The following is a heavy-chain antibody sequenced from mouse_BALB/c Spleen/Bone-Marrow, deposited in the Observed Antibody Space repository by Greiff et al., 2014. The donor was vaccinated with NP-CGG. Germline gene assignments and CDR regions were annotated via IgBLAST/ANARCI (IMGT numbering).Heavy chain of an antibody. Sequence: EVKLVESGGGLVKPGGSLRLSCAASGFTFSAYSMSWVRQTPEKRLEWVATISSGGHDTYYSESVKGRFTNSRDNVKNTLYLQMDSLRSVDSAVYYCSKDGGYDYSYYFDYWGQGTTLTVSS. CDR2: ISSGGHDT. CDR1: GFTFSAYS. J-gene: IGHJ2*01. D-gene: IGHD2-4*01. CDR3: SKDGGYDYSYYFDY. V-gene: IGHV5-6-4*01.